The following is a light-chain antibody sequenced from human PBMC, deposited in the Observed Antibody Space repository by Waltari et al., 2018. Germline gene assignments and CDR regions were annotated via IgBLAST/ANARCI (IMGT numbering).Light chain of an antibody. V-gene: IGKV3-20*01. CDR2: RAS. J-gene: IGKJ1*01. CDR3: QQYGGSPRT. CDR1: KSVFNNY. Sequence: EVVLTQSPGTLSLSLGERATLSCRTSKSVFNNYLAWYQQKPGQAPRLIMYRASTRATGGPERVSGRGSGTDFTLTISRLEPEDFAVYYCQQYGGSPRTFGQGTKVEIK.